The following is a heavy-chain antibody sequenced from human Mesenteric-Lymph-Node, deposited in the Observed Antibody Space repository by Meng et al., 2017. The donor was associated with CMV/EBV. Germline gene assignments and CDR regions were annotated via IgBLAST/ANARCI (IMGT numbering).Heavy chain of an antibody. Sequence: GESLKISCAASGFSFRSYGMQWVRQAPGEGLEWVSYISSSGSPIHYADSVKGRFTISRDNAKNSLYLQMNSLGAEDTAVYYCARVYYDSSGYYLPFDYWGQGTLVTVSS. D-gene: IGHD3-22*01. CDR2: ISSSGSPI. CDR1: GFSFRSYG. V-gene: IGHV3-48*03. CDR3: ARVYYDSSGYYLPFDY. J-gene: IGHJ4*02.